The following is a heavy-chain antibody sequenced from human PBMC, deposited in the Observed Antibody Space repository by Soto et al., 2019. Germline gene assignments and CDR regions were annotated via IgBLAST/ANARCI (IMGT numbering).Heavy chain of an antibody. Sequence: QVQLQQWGAGLLKPSETLSLTCAVYGGSFSGYYWSWIRQPPGKGLEWIGEINHSGSTNYNPSLKSQVTISVDTSKNQFSRKLSSVTAADTAVYYCARELGHYVWGSYRRNPFDYWGQGTLVTVSS. CDR3: ARELGHYVWGSYRRNPFDY. V-gene: IGHV4-34*01. CDR2: INHSGST. J-gene: IGHJ4*02. CDR1: GGSFSGYY. D-gene: IGHD3-16*01.